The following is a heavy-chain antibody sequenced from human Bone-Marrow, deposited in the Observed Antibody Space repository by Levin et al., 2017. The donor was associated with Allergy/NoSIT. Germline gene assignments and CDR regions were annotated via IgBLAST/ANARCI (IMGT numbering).Heavy chain of an antibody. CDR1: GFTFSSYA. CDR2: ISGSGGST. D-gene: IGHD3-22*01. CDR3: AKHLRDSSGYYRYFDY. J-gene: IGHJ4*02. V-gene: IGHV3-23*01. Sequence: QAGESLKISCAASGFTFSSYAMSWVRQAPGKGLEWVSAISGSGGSTYYADSVKGRFTISRDNSKNTLYLQMNSLRAEDTAVYYCAKHLRDSSGYYRYFDYWGQGTLVTVSS.